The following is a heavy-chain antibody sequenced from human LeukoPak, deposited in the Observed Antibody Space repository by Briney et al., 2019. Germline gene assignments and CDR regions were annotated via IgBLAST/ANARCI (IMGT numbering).Heavy chain of an antibody. CDR1: GYTFTGYY. D-gene: IGHD3-3*01. J-gene: IGHJ6*03. V-gene: IGHV1-2*02. CDR3: ARAPRGTIFGTYYYYYMDV. CDR2: INPNSGGT. Sequence: ASVKVSCKASGYTFTGYYMHWVRQAPGQGLEWMGWINPNSGGTNYAQKFQGRVTMTRDTSISTAYVELSRLRSDDTAVYYCARAPRGTIFGTYYYYYMDVWGKGTTVTVSS.